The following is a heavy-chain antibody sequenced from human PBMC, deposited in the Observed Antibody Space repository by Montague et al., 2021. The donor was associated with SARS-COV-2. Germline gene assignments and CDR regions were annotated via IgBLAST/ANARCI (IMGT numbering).Heavy chain of an antibody. V-gene: IGHV4-39*07. Sequence: SETLSLTCTVSGGSISGGGYYWSWIRQHPGKGLEWIGSIYYSGSTYYNPSLKSRVTISVDTSKNQFSLKLSSVTAADTAVYYCARVGRQQLVRLSGMDVWGQGTTVTVSS. CDR1: GGSISGGGYY. CDR3: ARVGRQQLVRLSGMDV. CDR2: IYYSGST. D-gene: IGHD6-13*01. J-gene: IGHJ6*02.